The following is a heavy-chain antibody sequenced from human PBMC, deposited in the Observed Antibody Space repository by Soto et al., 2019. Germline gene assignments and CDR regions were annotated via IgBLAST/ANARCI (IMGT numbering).Heavy chain of an antibody. Sequence: GSLRLSCAASGFTFSSYSMNWVRQAPGKGLEWVSSISSSSSYIYYADSVKGRFTISRDNAKNSLYLQMNSLRAEDTAVYYCARVHYYDSSGPNAFDIWGQGTMVTVSS. CDR3: ARVHYYDSSGPNAFDI. D-gene: IGHD3-22*01. CDR2: ISSSSSYI. J-gene: IGHJ3*02. CDR1: GFTFSSYS. V-gene: IGHV3-21*01.